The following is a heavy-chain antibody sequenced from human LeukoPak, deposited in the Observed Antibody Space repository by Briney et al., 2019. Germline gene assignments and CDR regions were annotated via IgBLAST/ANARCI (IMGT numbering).Heavy chain of an antibody. D-gene: IGHD3-10*01. J-gene: IGHJ4*02. V-gene: IGHV3-48*03. CDR2: ISSSGRTM. Sequence: GGSLRLSCAASGFTFSSYEMNWVRQALGKVLEWVSYISSSGRTMYYADSVKGRFTISRDNAKNSLYLQMNSLRAEDTAVYYCAREGAITMVRGVPDYWGQGTLVTVSS. CDR1: GFTFSSYE. CDR3: AREGAITMVRGVPDY.